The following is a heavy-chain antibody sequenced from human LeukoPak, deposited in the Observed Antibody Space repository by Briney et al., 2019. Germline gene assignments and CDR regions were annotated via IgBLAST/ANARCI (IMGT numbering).Heavy chain of an antibody. CDR3: ARVAAWDSSGYLFEY. CDR2: INSDGGST. CDR1: GFTFRGYW. D-gene: IGHD3-22*01. V-gene: IGHV3-74*01. J-gene: IGHJ4*02. Sequence: GGSLRLSCAASGFTFRGYWMHWVRLAPGEGLVWVSRINSDGGSTSYADSVKGRFTISRENAKNTLYLQMNSLRAEDTAVYYCARVAAWDSSGYLFEYWGQGTLVTVSS.